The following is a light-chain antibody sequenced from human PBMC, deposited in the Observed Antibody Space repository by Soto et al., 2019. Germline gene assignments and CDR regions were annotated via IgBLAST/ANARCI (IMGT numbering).Light chain of an antibody. J-gene: IGLJ1*01. V-gene: IGLV2-14*01. Sequence: QSVLTQPASVSGSPGQSITIPCTGTNSDVGGYNYVSWYQHHPGKAPKLMIYEVFNRPSGVSSRFSGSKSCSTASLTISGLQAEDEADYYCSSYTTTNTLYVFGTGTKVTVL. CDR3: SSYTTTNTLYV. CDR2: EVF. CDR1: NSDVGGYNY.